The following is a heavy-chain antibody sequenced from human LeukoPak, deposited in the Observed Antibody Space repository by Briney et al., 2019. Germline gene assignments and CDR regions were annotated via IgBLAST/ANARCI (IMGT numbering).Heavy chain of an antibody. CDR3: AKRGVVIRVILVGFHKEAYYFDS. Sequence: PGGSLRLSCVVSGITLSNYGMSWVRQAPGKGLEWVAGMSGSGGSTNYADSVKGRFTISRDNPRNTLYLQMNSLRAEDTAVHFCAKRGVVIRVILVGFHKEAYYFDSWGQGALVTVSS. CDR1: GITLSNYG. V-gene: IGHV3-23*01. J-gene: IGHJ4*02. D-gene: IGHD3-22*01. CDR2: MSGSGGST.